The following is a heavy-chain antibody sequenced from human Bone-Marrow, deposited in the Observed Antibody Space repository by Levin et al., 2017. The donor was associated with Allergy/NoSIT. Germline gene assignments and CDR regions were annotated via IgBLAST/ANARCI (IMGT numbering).Heavy chain of an antibody. CDR3: ARAGETDYYDRSGYFDFDS. CDR2: IYYSGST. Sequence: SETLSLTCTVSGASISSSSYYWGWIRQPPGKGLEWIGSIYYSGSTYYNPSLKSRVTISVDTSKNQFSLKLSSVTAAVTAVYYCARAGETDYYDRSGYFDFDSWGQGTLVTVSS. V-gene: IGHV4-39*07. D-gene: IGHD3-22*01. J-gene: IGHJ4*02. CDR1: GASISSSSYY.